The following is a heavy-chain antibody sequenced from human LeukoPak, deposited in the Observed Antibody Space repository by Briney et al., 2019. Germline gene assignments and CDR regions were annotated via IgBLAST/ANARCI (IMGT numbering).Heavy chain of an antibody. V-gene: IGHV1-2*06. D-gene: IGHD3-22*01. CDR3: ARTWNAGGYYSIGY. J-gene: IGHJ4*02. Sequence: ASVKVSCTASGYTFTSYGISWVRQAPGQGLEWMGRINPNSGGTNYAQKFQGRVTMTRDTSISTAYMELSRLRSDDTAVYYCARTWNAGGYYSIGYWGQGTLVTVSS. CDR1: GYTFTSYG. CDR2: INPNSGGT.